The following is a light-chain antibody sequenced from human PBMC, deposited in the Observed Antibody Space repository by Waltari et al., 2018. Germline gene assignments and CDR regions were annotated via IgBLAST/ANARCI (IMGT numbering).Light chain of an antibody. V-gene: IGKV1-33*01. CDR3: QQYDNLPPGLT. CDR1: QDISNY. Sequence: DIQMTQSPSSLSASVGDRGTITCQASQDISNYLNWYQQKPGKAPKLLIYDASNLEPGVPSRFSGSGSGTDFTFTISSLQPEDIATYYCQQYDNLPPGLTFGGGTKVEIK. J-gene: IGKJ4*01. CDR2: DAS.